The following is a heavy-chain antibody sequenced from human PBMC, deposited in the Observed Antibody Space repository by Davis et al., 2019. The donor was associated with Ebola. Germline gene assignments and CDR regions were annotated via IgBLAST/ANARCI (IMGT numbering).Heavy chain of an antibody. V-gene: IGHV4-38-2*01. CDR2: IYHTGNT. J-gene: IGHJ4*02. Sequence: SQTLSLTCDVSGYSISSGFFWGWVRQPPGKGLEWIGSIYHTGNTYYNPSLKSRVTISVDTSKNQFSLRLNSVTAADTAVYYCARGLYPWELDYWGQGTLVSVSS. D-gene: IGHD1-1*01. CDR1: GYSISSGFF. CDR3: ARGLYPWELDY.